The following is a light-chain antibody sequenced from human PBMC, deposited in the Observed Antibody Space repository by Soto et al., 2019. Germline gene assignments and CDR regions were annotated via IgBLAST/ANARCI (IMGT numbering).Light chain of an antibody. CDR3: QQSYSTYWT. Sequence: IESAPSPSSLSRTVRDGVTVTQRASQSISSYLNWYQQKPGKAPKLLIYAASSLQSGVPSRFSGSGSGTDFTLTISSLQPEDFATYYCQQSYSTYWTFGQGTKVDIK. CDR1: QSISSY. J-gene: IGKJ1*01. CDR2: AAS. V-gene: IGKV1-39*01.